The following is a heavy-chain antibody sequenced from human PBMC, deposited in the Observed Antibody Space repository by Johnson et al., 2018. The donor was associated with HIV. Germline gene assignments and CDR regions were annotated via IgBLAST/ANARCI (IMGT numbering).Heavy chain of an antibody. CDR3: ARVQGLSITTAIGAAFDI. D-gene: IGHD1-14*01. Sequence: VQLVESGGGVLRPGGSLRLSCAASGLSFDDYGMSWVRQAPGKGLEWVSGINWNGGSTGYADYVKGRFSISRDNAKNSLFLQMNSLRVEDTALYYCARVQGLSITTAIGAAFDIWGQGTLVTVSS. J-gene: IGHJ3*02. V-gene: IGHV3-20*04. CDR1: GLSFDDYG. CDR2: INWNGGST.